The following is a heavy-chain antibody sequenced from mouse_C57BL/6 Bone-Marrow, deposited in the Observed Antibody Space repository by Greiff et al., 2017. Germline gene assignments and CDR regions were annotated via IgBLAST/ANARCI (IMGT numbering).Heavy chain of an antibody. Sequence: EVQRVESGGDLVKPGGSLKLSCAASGFTFSSYGMSWVRQTPDKRLEWVATISSGGSYTYYPDSVKGRFPISRDNAKNTLYLQMSSLKSEDTAMYYCARPTGFAYWGQGTLVTVSA. J-gene: IGHJ3*01. V-gene: IGHV5-6*01. CDR3: ARPTGFAY. CDR2: ISSGGSYT. CDR1: GFTFSSYG.